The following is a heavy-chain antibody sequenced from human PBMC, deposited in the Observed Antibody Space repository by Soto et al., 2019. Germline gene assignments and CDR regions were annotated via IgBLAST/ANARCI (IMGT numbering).Heavy chain of an antibody. D-gene: IGHD4-17*01. CDR1: GGSVNSYTHY. Sequence: HVQLQESGPGLVKPSETLSLTCAVSGGSVNSYTHYWSWIRQPPGKVLEWIGHIYYNGTTYYNPSLKSRVTLSVDTSKNHFALKMRSVTAADTAVYYCARVDYGDYPWFDPWGQGTLVTVSS. J-gene: IGHJ5*02. CDR2: IYYNGTT. V-gene: IGHV4-61*03. CDR3: ARVDYGDYPWFDP.